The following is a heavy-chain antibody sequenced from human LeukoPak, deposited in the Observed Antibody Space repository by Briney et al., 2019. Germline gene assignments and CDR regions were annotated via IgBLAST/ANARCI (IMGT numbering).Heavy chain of an antibody. CDR2: IIPIFGTA. CDR3: ARDRSGESSITMIVVVSQGFDP. D-gene: IGHD3-22*01. J-gene: IGHJ5*02. V-gene: IGHV1-69*05. CDR1: GGTFSSYA. Sequence: SVKVSCKASGGTFSSYAISWVRQAPGQGLEWMGGIIPIFGTANYAQKFQGRVTMTRDTSTSTVYMELSSLRSEDTAVYYCARDRSGESSITMIVVVSQGFDPWGQGTLVTVSS.